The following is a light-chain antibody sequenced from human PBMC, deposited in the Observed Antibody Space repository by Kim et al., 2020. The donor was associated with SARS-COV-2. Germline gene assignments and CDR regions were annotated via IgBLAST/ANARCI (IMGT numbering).Light chain of an antibody. Sequence: SSELTQDPAVSVALGLTVRITCQGDSLRNYYASWYQQKPGQAPILVVSGKDYRPSGIPDRFSGSSSGNTVSLTITGAQAEDEADYYCNSRDSSGDHVVFG. CDR2: GKD. CDR1: SLRNYY. CDR3: NSRDSSGDHVV. V-gene: IGLV3-19*01. J-gene: IGLJ2*01.